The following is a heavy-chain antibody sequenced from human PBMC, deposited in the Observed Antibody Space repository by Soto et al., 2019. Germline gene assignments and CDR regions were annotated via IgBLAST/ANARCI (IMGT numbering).Heavy chain of an antibody. Sequence: GGSLRLSCAASGFTISSDAMSWVRQAPGKGLEWLSAISGSGGSTYYADSVKGRFTISRDNSKNTLYLHMNSLRAEDTAVYHCAKDRKGSCFDYWGQGTLVTVSS. CDR3: AKDRKGSCFDY. J-gene: IGHJ4*02. CDR1: GFTISSDA. V-gene: IGHV3-23*01. CDR2: ISGSGGST. D-gene: IGHD1-26*01.